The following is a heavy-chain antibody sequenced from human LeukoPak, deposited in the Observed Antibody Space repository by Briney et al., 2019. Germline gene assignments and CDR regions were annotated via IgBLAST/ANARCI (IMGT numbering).Heavy chain of an antibody. Sequence: PGGSLRLSCSASGFTFGKYSMSWVRQAPGKGLEWVSSIDTNNYYIYYADSVKGRFTISRDNAENSLYLQMNSLRAEDTAVYYCARRGVVPAAIGIYWGQGTLVTVSS. V-gene: IGHV3-21*01. CDR3: ARRGVVPAAIGIY. J-gene: IGHJ4*02. CDR2: IDTNNYYI. D-gene: IGHD2-2*01. CDR1: GFTFGKYS.